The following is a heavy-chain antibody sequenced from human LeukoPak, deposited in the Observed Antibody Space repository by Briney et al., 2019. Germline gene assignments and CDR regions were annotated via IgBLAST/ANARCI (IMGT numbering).Heavy chain of an antibody. Sequence: GATVKLSCKASGYTFSDYYMHWVQQAPGKGLEWMGRVDPEDGETIYAEKFQGRVTMTRDTSTSTVYMELSSLRSEDTAVYYCARDRGSSAYLIDYWGQGTLVTVSS. D-gene: IGHD1-26*01. CDR2: VDPEDGET. CDR1: GYTFSDYY. J-gene: IGHJ4*02. CDR3: ARDRGSSAYLIDY. V-gene: IGHV1-69-2*01.